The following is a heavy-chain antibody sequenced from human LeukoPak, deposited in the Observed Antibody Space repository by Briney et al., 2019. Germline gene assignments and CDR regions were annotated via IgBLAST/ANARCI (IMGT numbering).Heavy chain of an antibody. CDR2: ISSSNGAF. V-gene: IGHV3-48*01. Sequence: GGSLRLSCAASGFTFSSYGMTWVRQAPGKGLEWISYISSSNGAFYYADSVKGRFTISRDNARNSLYLQMNSLRAEDTAVYYCARGPYLPGAFDYWGQGTLVTVSS. D-gene: IGHD2-21*01. J-gene: IGHJ4*02. CDR1: GFTFSSYG. CDR3: ARGPYLPGAFDY.